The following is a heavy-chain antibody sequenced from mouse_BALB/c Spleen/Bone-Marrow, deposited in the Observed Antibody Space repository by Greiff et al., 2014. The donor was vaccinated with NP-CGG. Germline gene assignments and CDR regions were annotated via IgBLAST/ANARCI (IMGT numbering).Heavy chain of an antibody. V-gene: IGHV1S132*01. CDR2: IFPGTGTT. J-gene: IGHJ2*01. CDR1: GYTFTSYW. CDR3: ARKGISTVIATAYYFDY. D-gene: IGHD2-4*01. Sequence: VKLMESGAELVKPGASVKLSCKTSGYTFTSYWIQWVKQRPGQGLGWIGGIFPGTGTTYYNEKFKDKATLTIDTSSSTAYMQLSSLTSEDSAVYFCARKGISTVIATAYYFDYWGQGSTLTVSS.